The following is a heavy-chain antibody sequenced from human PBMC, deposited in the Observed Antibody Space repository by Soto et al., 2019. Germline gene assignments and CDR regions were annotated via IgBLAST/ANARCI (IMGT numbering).Heavy chain of an antibody. CDR1: GGSISSGGYS. CDR3: VQQHYDRSGSPVGYFVA. J-gene: IGHJ4*02. CDR2: IYHSGST. V-gene: IGHV4-30-2*01. D-gene: IGHD3-3*01. Sequence: PSETLSLTCAVSGGSISSGGYSWSWIRQPPGKGLEWIGYIYHSGSTYYNPSLKSRVTISVDRSKNQFSLKLSSVTAADTAIYYCVQQHYDRSGSPVGYFVAWAQGNLVTVSS.